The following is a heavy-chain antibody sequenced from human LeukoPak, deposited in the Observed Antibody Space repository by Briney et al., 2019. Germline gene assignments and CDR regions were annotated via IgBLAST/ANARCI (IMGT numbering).Heavy chain of an antibody. CDR3: ARGRWHNSSSPPFDY. Sequence: PSETLSLTCAVYGGSLSGYYWSWIRQPPGKGLEWIGEINHSGSTNYNPSLKSRVTISVDTSKNQFSLKPSSVTAADTAVYYCARGRWHNSSSPPFDYWGQGTLVTVSS. CDR2: INHSGST. CDR1: GGSLSGYY. V-gene: IGHV4-34*01. D-gene: IGHD6-6*01. J-gene: IGHJ4*02.